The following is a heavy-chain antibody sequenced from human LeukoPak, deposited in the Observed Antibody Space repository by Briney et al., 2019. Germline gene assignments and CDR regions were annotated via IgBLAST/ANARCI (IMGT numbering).Heavy chain of an antibody. J-gene: IGHJ5*02. CDR3: ANYGSGSYRFDP. CDR2: IHHSGST. V-gene: IGHV4-31*03. D-gene: IGHD3-10*01. CDR1: GGSISSGGYY. Sequence: SETLSLTCTVSGGSISSGGYYWSWIRQHPEKGLEWIGYIHHSGSTYYNPSLKSRLIISLDTSKNQFSLKLNSVTAADTAVYYCANYGSGSYRFDPWGQGTLVTVSS.